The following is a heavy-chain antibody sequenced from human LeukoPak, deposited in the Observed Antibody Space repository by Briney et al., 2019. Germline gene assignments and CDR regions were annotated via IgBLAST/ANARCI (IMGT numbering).Heavy chain of an antibody. V-gene: IGHV4-39*07. Sequence: SETLSLTCTVSGGSISSSSYYWGWIRQPPGKGLEWLGSIYYSGSTYYNPSLKSRVTISVDTSKNQFSLKLSSVNAADTAVYYCANSGESNDYWGQGTLVTVSS. CDR2: IYYSGST. D-gene: IGHD3-10*01. J-gene: IGHJ4*02. CDR1: GGSISSSSYY. CDR3: ANSGESNDY.